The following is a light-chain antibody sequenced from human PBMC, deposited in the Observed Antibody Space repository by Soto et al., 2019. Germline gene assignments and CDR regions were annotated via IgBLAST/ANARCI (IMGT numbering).Light chain of an antibody. CDR1: QSVSTY. CDR2: DAS. J-gene: IGKJ4*01. CDR3: QQSHDWLT. Sequence: EIVLTQSPATLALSPGERATLSCRASQSVSTYLAWYQQKAGQAPKLLIYDASNRATGIPARFGGSGSGTDFTLTISSLQPEDFAVYYCQQSHDWLTFGGGTKVEIK. V-gene: IGKV3-11*01.